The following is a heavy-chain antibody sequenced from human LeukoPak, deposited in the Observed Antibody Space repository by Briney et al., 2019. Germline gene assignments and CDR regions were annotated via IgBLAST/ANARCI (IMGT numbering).Heavy chain of an antibody. CDR2: ISGSGGST. CDR3: AKGRGWEASYYYYYMDV. Sequence: GGSLRLSCAASGFTFSSYGMSWVRQAPGKGLEWVSAISGSGGSTYYTDSVKGRFTISRDNSKNTLYLQMNSLRAEDTAVYYCAKGRGWEASYYYYYMDVWGKGTTVSISS. V-gene: IGHV3-23*01. CDR1: GFTFSSYG. J-gene: IGHJ6*03. D-gene: IGHD1-26*01.